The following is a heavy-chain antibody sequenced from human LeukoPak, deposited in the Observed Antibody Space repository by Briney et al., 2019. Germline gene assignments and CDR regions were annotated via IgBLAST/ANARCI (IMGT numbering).Heavy chain of an antibody. J-gene: IGHJ4*02. CDR3: PRGRAGRTSYYFDY. D-gene: IGHD6-6*01. Sequence: ASVKVSCKASGYTFTGYYMHWVRQAPGQGLEWMGWINPNSGGTNYAQKFQGRVTMTRDTSISTAYMELSRLRSDDTSVYYCPRGRAGRTSYYFDYWGQGTLVTVSS. V-gene: IGHV1-2*02. CDR1: GYTFTGYY. CDR2: INPNSGGT.